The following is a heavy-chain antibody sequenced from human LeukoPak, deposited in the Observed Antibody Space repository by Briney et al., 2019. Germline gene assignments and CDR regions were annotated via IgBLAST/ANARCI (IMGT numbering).Heavy chain of an antibody. V-gene: IGHV4-30-4*01. CDR2: IYYSGST. CDR3: AREGVVVPAAMNGFDP. J-gene: IGHJ5*02. CDR1: GGSISSGDYY. Sequence: PSETLSLTCTVSGGSISSGDYYWSWIRQPPGKGLEWIGYIYYSGSTYYNPSLKSRVTISVDTFKNQFSLKLSSVTAADTAVYYCAREGVVVPAAMNGFDPWGQGTLVTVSS. D-gene: IGHD2-2*01.